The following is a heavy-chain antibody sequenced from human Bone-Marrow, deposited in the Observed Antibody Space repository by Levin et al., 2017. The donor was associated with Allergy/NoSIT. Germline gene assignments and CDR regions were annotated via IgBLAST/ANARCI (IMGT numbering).Heavy chain of an antibody. CDR2: IYNSGST. CDR1: GGSISSGDYY. Sequence: SETLSLTCIVSGGSISSGDYYWSWIRQPPGKGLEWIGYIYNSGSTYYNPSLKSRVTISVDTSKNQFSLKLSSVTAADTAVYYCARPRRDGYNTYWYFDLWGRGTLVTVSS. J-gene: IGHJ2*01. CDR3: ARPRRDGYNTYWYFDL. V-gene: IGHV4-30-4*01. D-gene: IGHD5-24*01.